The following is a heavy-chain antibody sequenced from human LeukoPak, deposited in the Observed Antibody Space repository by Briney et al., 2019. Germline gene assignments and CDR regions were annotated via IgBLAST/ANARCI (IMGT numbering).Heavy chain of an antibody. CDR3: TTLSYSSGWYGDY. D-gene: IGHD6-19*01. V-gene: IGHV3-15*01. CDR2: TKSKTDGGTT. Sequence: GGSLRLSCAASGFTFSNAWMSWVRQAPGKGLERVGRTKSKTDGGTTDYAAPVKGRFTISRDDSKNTLYLQMNSLKTEDTAVYYCTTLSYSSGWYGDYWGQGTLVTVSS. CDR1: GFTFSNAW. J-gene: IGHJ4*02.